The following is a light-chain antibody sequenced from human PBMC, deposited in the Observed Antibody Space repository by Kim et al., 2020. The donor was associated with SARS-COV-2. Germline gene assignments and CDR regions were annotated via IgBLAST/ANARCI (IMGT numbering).Light chain of an antibody. V-gene: IGKV1-39*01. Sequence: DIQLTQSPPSLSASVGDRVTITCRASQSISVHLNWYQQIPGKAPKLLIYAASSLQSGVPSRFSGSGSETDFTLTISSLQPEDFATYYCQQSYNAPRTFGQGTRLEIK. CDR1: QSISVH. CDR2: AAS. CDR3: QQSYNAPRT. J-gene: IGKJ5*01.